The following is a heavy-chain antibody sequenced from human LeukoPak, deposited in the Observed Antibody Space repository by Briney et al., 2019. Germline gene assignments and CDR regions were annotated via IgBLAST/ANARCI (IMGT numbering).Heavy chain of an antibody. CDR1: GYTFTSYD. CDR2: MNPNSGNT. V-gene: IGHV1-8*01. J-gene: IGHJ5*02. Sequence: ASVKVSCKASGYTFTSYDINWVRQATGQGLEWMGWMNPNSGNTGYVQKFQGRVTMTRNTSISTAYMELSSLRSEDTAVCYCARGEHDYGDYVAANWFDPWGQGTLVTVSS. D-gene: IGHD4-17*01. CDR3: ARGEHDYGDYVAANWFDP.